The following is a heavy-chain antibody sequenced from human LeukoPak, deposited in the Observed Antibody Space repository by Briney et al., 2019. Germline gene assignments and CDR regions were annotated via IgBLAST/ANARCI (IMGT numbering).Heavy chain of an antibody. D-gene: IGHD1-20*01. CDR1: GGSISSYY. CDR3: ARAGITGNYDY. J-gene: IGHJ4*02. Sequence: PSETLSLTCTVSGGSISSYYWSWIRQPPVKGLEWIGEINHSGSTNYNPSLKSRVTISVDTSKNQFSLKLSSVTAADTAVYYCARAGITGNYDYWGQGTLVTVSS. CDR2: INHSGST. V-gene: IGHV4-34*01.